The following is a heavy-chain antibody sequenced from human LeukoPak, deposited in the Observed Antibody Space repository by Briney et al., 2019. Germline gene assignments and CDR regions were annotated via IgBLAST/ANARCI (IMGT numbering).Heavy chain of an antibody. CDR1: GYTFTSYD. CDR3: AREYSSGWSDWFDP. D-gene: IGHD6-25*01. J-gene: IGHJ5*02. V-gene: IGHV1-8*01. CDR2: MNPNSGNT. Sequence: ASVKVSCKASGYTFTSYDINWVRQATGQGLEWMGWMNPNSGNTGYAQKFQGRVTMTRNTSISTAYMELSSLRSEDTAVYYCAREYSSGWSDWFDPWGQGTLVTVSS.